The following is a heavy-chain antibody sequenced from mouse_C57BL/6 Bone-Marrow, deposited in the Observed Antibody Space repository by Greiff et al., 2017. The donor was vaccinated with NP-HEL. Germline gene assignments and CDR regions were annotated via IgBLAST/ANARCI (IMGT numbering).Heavy chain of an antibody. J-gene: IGHJ2*01. D-gene: IGHD4-1*01. CDR3: ARDRGTGFDY. CDR1: GFTFSSYA. CDR2: ISDGGSYT. Sequence: EVMLVESGGGLVKPGGSLKLSCAASGFTFSSYAMSWVRQTPEKRLEWVATISDGGSYTYYPDNVKGRFTISRDNAKNNLYLQMSHLKSEDTAMYYCARDRGTGFDYWGQGTTLTVSS. V-gene: IGHV5-4*01.